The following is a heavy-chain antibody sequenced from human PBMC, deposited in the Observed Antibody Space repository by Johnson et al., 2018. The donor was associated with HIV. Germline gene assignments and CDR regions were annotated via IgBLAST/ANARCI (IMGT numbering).Heavy chain of an antibody. V-gene: IGHV3-13*01. Sequence: VQLVESGGGLVQPEGSLRLSCAASGFTFSSYDMHWVRQATGKGLEWVSVIYSGGSTYYADSVKGRFTISRENAKNTLYLQLNGLRAEDTAVYYCTSSYNFWAFDIWGQGTVVTVSS. CDR3: TSSYNFWAFDI. CDR2: IYSGGST. CDR1: GFTFSSYD. D-gene: IGHD5-24*01. J-gene: IGHJ3*02.